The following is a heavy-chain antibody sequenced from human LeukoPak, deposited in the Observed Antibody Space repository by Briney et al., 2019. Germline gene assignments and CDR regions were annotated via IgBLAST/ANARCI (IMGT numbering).Heavy chain of an antibody. V-gene: IGHV3-9*02. CDR2: ISWVSGSI. D-gene: IGHD3-22*01. CDR1: GFTSDDYA. J-gene: IGHJ4*02. CDR3: AKDKTPYYDSSGYPDY. Sequence: VRSLRLSCAASGFTSDDYAMHWVRQAPGKGLEWVSGISWVSGSIGYADSVKGRFTISRDNAKNSLYLQMNSLRAEDTALYYCAKDKTPYYDSSGYPDYWGQGTLVTVSS.